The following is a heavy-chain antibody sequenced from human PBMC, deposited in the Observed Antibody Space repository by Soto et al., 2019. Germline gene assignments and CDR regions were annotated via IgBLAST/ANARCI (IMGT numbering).Heavy chain of an antibody. CDR1: GGSISSGGYY. J-gene: IGHJ6*02. Sequence: SETLSLTCTVSGGSISSGGYYWSWIRQHPGKGLEWIGNIYYSGGTYYNPSLKSRVTISVDTSKNQFSLKLSSVTAADTAVYYCARDRVRGVIHYYYYYGMDVWGQGTTVTVSS. V-gene: IGHV4-31*03. CDR3: ARDRVRGVIHYYYYYGMDV. D-gene: IGHD3-10*01. CDR2: IYYSGGT.